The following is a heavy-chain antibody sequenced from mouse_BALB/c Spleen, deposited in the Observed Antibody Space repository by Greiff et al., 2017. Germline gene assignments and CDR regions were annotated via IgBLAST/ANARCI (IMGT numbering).Heavy chain of an antibody. V-gene: IGHV3-2*02. D-gene: IGHD2-1*01. J-gene: IGHJ2*01. CDR2: ISYSGST. CDR1: GYSITSDYA. CDR3: ASLLWSYYFDY. Sequence: VQLKESGPGLVKPSQSLSLTCTVTGYSITSDYAWNWIRQFPGNKLEWMGYISYSGSTSYNPSLKSRISITRDTSKNQFFLQLNSVSTEDTATYYCASLLWSYYFDYWGQGTTLTVSS.